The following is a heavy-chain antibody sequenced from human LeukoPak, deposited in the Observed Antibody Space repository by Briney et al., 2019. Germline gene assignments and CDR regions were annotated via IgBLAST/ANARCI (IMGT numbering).Heavy chain of an antibody. J-gene: IGHJ5*02. D-gene: IGHD1-14*01. Sequence: VKDSCKTSGYPFITYEINWVRRAAGQGVEGMGWMHPNSGNTPYAKKFQGRVTMTRDTSISTAYMELSGLRSDDTAVYFCARGPRNDPWGQGTLLTVPS. V-gene: IGHV1-8*01. CDR1: GYPFITYE. CDR2: MHPNSGNT. CDR3: ARGPRNDP.